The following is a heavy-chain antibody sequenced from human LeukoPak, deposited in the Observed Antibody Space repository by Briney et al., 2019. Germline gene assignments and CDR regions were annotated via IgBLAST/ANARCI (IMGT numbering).Heavy chain of an antibody. J-gene: IGHJ4*02. CDR3: TTDVYI. CDR1: GFTFSNAW. Sequence: GGSLRLSCAASGFTFSNAWMTWIRLAPGKGLEWVGRIKSKKDGGTTDYAAAVEGRFTISRDDSKSTLYLEMNSLKIEDTAMYYCTTDVYIWGQETLVTVSS. CDR2: IKSKKDGGTT. V-gene: IGHV3-15*01.